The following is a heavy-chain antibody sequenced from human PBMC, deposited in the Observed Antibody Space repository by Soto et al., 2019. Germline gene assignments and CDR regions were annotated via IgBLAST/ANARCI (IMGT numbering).Heavy chain of an antibody. V-gene: IGHV4-34*01. CDR2: ISPSGTT. CDR1: GGSFSNNY. J-gene: IGHJ4*02. Sequence: SETLSLTCAVYGGSFSNNYWTWFRQPPGKALEWIGEISPSGTTKYIPSLKSRGTISVDTSRKQFFLKVTSVSAADTAVYYCATSLWFGTQPEIWGPGTLVTVSS. D-gene: IGHD3-10*01. CDR3: ATSLWFGTQPEI.